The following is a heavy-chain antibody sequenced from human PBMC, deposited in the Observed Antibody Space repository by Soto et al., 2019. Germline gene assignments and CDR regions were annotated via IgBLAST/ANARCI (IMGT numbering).Heavy chain of an antibody. V-gene: IGHV3-7*01. CDR2: IKQEGSEK. D-gene: IGHD3-22*01. Sequence: EVQLVESGGGLVQPGGSLRLXXXXXGFTFSSYWMSWVXXXPGKGLEWVANIKQEGSEKYYVDSVKGRFTISRDNAKNSLYLQMNSLRAEDTAVYYCARDGSRWLYWGQGTLVTVSS. CDR1: GFTFSSYW. J-gene: IGHJ4*02. CDR3: ARDGSRWLY.